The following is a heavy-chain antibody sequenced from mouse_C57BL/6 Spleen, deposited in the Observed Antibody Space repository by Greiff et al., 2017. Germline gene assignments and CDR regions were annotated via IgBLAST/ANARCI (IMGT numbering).Heavy chain of an antibody. J-gene: IGHJ1*03. CDR2: IYPGDGDT. V-gene: IGHV1-80*01. D-gene: IGHD1-1*01. CDR1: GYAFSSYW. CDR3: ARNYYGSSGYFDV. Sequence: VQLQQSGAELVKPRASVKISCKASGYAFSSYWMNWVKQRPGKGLEWIGQIYPGDGDTNYNGKFKGKATLTADKSSSTAYMQLSSLTSEDSAVYFCARNYYGSSGYFDVWGTGTTVTVSS.